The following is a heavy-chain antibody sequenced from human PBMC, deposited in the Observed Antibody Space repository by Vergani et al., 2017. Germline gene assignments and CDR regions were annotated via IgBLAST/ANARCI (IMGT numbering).Heavy chain of an antibody. D-gene: IGHD2-2*02. CDR2: IKSTFDRGTT. CDR1: GFSFRNAW. Sequence: EVQLVESGGGIVKPGGSLRLSCVASGFSFRNAWMNWVRRTPGKGLEWVGRIKSTFDRGTTDYAAAVKGRFTISRDDSKNTLFLQMNSLRAEDTAVYYCAKDFCSSTSCYTPTDAFDIWGQGTMVTVSS. CDR3: AKDFCSSTSCYTPTDAFDI. J-gene: IGHJ3*02. V-gene: IGHV3-15*07.